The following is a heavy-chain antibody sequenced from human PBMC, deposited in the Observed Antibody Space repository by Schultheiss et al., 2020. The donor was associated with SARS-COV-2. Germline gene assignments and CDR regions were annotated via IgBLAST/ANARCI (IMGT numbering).Heavy chain of an antibody. CDR1: GGSISSYY. J-gene: IGHJ4*02. CDR3: ARLQVWDKGPTANFDS. D-gene: IGHD1-26*01. CDR2: IYYSGNS. Sequence: SQTLSLTCTVSGGSISSYYWSWIRQPPGKGLEWIEYIYYSGNSKYNPSLKSRVTISADTSKNQLSLTLNSVSAADTAVYYCARLQVWDKGPTANFDSWGRGSLVTVAS. V-gene: IGHV4-59*01.